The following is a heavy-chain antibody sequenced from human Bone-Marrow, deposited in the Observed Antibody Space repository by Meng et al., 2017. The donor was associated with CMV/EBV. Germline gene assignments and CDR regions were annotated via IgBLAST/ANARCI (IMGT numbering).Heavy chain of an antibody. CDR1: AGTFSSYS. CDR2: IIPMLGIT. Sequence: PAGTFSSYSFRWVRQAPGQGLEWMGRIIPMLGITNYAQNFQGRVTITADKSTSTVYMDLSSLRSEDTAVYYCARGRRDGYNQGFDYWGQGTLVTVSS. CDR3: ARGRRDGYNQGFDY. V-gene: IGHV1-69*04. D-gene: IGHD5-24*01. J-gene: IGHJ4*02.